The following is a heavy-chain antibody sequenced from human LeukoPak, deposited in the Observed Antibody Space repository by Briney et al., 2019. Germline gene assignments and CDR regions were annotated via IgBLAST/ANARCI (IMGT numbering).Heavy chain of an antibody. Sequence: SETLSLACTVSGGSISSYYWSWIRQPPGKGLEWIGYIYYSGSTNYNPSLKSRVTISVDTSKNQFSLKVSSVTAADTAVYYCARGLYYDFLDPWGQGTLVTVSS. CDR3: ARGLYYDFLDP. CDR2: IYYSGST. V-gene: IGHV4-59*01. D-gene: IGHD3-3*01. J-gene: IGHJ5*02. CDR1: GGSISSYY.